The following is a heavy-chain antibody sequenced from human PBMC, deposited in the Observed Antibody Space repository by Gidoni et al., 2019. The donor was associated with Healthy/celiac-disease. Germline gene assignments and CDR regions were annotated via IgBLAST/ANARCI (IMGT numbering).Heavy chain of an antibody. V-gene: IGHV3-73*02. CDR1: GFTFSGSA. CDR2: IRSKANSYAT. J-gene: IGHJ6*02. D-gene: IGHD2-15*01. Sequence: EVQLVESGGGLVQPGGSLKLSCAASGFTFSGSAMHWVRQASGKGLEWFGRIRSKANSYATAYAASVKGRFTISRDDSKNTAYLQMNSLKTEDTAVYYCTRVCSGGSCYPPGYYYYGMDVWGQGTTVTVSS. CDR3: TRVCSGGSCYPPGYYYYGMDV.